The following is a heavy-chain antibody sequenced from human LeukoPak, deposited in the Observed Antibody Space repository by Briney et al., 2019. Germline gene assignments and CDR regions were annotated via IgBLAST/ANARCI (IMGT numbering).Heavy chain of an antibody. CDR1: GFSFSNYA. Sequence: QAGGSLRLSCAAPGFSFSNYAMTWVRQAPGKGLEWVSSICGGGGGTYYADSVKGRFTISRDNSKNTLYLQMNSLRAEDTALYYCAKGSSGSCYWTSDYWGQGTLVTVSP. CDR3: AKGSSGSCYWTSDY. V-gene: IGHV3-23*01. D-gene: IGHD2-15*01. CDR2: ICGGGGGT. J-gene: IGHJ4*02.